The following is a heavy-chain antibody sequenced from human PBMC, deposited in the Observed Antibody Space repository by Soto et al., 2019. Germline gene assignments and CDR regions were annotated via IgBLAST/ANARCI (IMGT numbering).Heavy chain of an antibody. CDR1: GGSISSYY. CDR3: ARNDYGDYNVSHYFDY. D-gene: IGHD4-17*01. J-gene: IGHJ4*02. V-gene: IGHV4-59*01. Sequence: SETLSLTCTVSGGSISSYYWSWIRQPPGKGLEWIGYIYYSGSTNYNPSLKSRVTISVDTSKNQFSLKLSSVTAADTAVYYCARNDYGDYNVSHYFDYWGQGTLVTVSS. CDR2: IYYSGST.